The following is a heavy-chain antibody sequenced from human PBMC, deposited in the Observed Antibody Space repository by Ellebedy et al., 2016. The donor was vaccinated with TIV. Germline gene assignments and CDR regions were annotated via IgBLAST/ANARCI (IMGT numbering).Heavy chain of an antibody. J-gene: IGHJ6*02. CDR3: ARGVSSSWYDYYYGMDV. CDR1: GGSISRFY. CDR2: IYTTGST. V-gene: IGHV4-4*07. Sequence: SETLSLXXTVSGGSISRFYWSWIRQPAGKGLEWIGRIYTTGSTNYNPSLKSRVTMSVDTSKNQFSLKLSSVTAADTAVYYCARGVSSSWYDYYYGMDVWGQGTTVTVSS. D-gene: IGHD6-13*01.